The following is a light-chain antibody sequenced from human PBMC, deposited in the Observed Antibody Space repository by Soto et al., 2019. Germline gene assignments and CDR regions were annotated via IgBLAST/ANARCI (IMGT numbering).Light chain of an antibody. CDR1: QNVDSY. Sequence: EIVLTQSPATLSLSPGERATLSCWASQNVDSYLAWYQHKPCQAPRLLIYDAFKRATGIPARFSGSGSRTDFTLTISSREPEDFAVYYCQQRSHWPLTFGQGTKLSIK. V-gene: IGKV3-11*01. CDR3: QQRSHWPLT. J-gene: IGKJ2*01. CDR2: DAF.